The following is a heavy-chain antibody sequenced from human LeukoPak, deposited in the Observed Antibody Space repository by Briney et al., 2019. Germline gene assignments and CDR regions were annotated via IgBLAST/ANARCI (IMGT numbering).Heavy chain of an antibody. D-gene: IGHD3-10*01. Sequence: GGSLRLSCTASGFTFGDYAMSWFRQAPGKGLEWVGFIRSKAYGGTTEYAASVKGRFTISRDDSKSIAYLQTNSLKTEDTAVYYCTRETRVILWFGELLGAFDIWGQGTMVTVSS. J-gene: IGHJ3*02. CDR3: TRETRVILWFGELLGAFDI. CDR1: GFTFGDYA. V-gene: IGHV3-49*03. CDR2: IRSKAYGGTT.